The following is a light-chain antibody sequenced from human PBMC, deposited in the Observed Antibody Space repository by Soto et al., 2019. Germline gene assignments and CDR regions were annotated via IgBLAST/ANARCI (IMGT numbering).Light chain of an antibody. CDR2: KAS. Sequence: DIQMTQSPSTLSASVGDRVTITCRASQTISSWLAWYQQKPGKAPKLLIYKASSLESGVPSSSSGSGSGTEFTITISSLQPDDFATYYYQQYNSFPYTFGQGTSLEIK. V-gene: IGKV1-5*03. J-gene: IGKJ2*01. CDR3: QQYNSFPYT. CDR1: QTISSW.